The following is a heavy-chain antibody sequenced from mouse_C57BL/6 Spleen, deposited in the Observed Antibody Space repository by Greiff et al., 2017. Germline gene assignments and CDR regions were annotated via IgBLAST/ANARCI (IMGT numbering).Heavy chain of an antibody. J-gene: IGHJ4*01. CDR3: TGWVAYYSNLRAMDY. Sequence: EVMLVESGGGLVQPGGSMKLSCVASGFTFSNYWMNWVRQSPEKGLEWVAQIRLKSDNYATHYAESVKGRFTISRDDSKSSVYLQMNNLRAEDTGIYYCTGWVAYYSNLRAMDYWGQGTSVTVSS. V-gene: IGHV6-3*01. CDR1: GFTFSNYW. D-gene: IGHD2-5*01. CDR2: IRLKSDNYAT.